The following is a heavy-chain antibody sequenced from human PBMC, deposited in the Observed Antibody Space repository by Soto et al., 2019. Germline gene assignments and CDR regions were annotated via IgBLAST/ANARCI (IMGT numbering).Heavy chain of an antibody. V-gene: IGHV3-30*18. CDR1: GFTFSTYG. Sequence: QVQLVESGGGVVQPGRSLRLSCAASGFTFSTYGMHWVRQAPGKGLEWVAVISYDGNNKYYADSVKGRFTISRDNSKNTLYLQMSSLRSEDTAVYYYANSVSNWNDGFFHYWGQGTLVTVSS. CDR3: ANSVSNWNDGFFHY. D-gene: IGHD1-1*01. CDR2: ISYDGNNK. J-gene: IGHJ4*02.